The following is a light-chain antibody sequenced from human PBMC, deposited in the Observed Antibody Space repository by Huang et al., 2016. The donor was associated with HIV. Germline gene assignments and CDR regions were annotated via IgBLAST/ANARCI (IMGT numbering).Light chain of an antibody. CDR1: QSVKTN. Sequence: IVMTQSPGTLSVSPGERATLSCRTGQSVKTNLAWYQQKVGQAPRPLIYGASTRAAGVPARLSGRGSETEFTLTISSLQSDDFGIYYCQQYDYWPPVTFGQGTRV. CDR2: GAS. V-gene: IGKV3-15*01. J-gene: IGKJ1*01. CDR3: QQYDYWPPVT.